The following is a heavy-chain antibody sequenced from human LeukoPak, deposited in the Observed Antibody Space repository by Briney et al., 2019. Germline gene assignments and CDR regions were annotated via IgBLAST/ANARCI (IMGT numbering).Heavy chain of an antibody. D-gene: IGHD3-10*01. Sequence: GGSLRLSCAASGFTLSSYGMHWVRQAPGKGLEWVAFIRYDGSNKYYADSVKGRFTISRDNSKNTLYLQMNSLRAEDTAVYYCARSRSYYYGSGLWGQGTLVTVSS. CDR2: IRYDGSNK. V-gene: IGHV3-30*02. J-gene: IGHJ4*02. CDR3: ARSRSYYYGSGL. CDR1: GFTLSSYG.